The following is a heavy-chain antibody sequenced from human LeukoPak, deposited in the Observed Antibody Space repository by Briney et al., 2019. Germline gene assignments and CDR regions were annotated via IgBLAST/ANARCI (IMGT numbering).Heavy chain of an antibody. CDR2: VYRSGST. CDR3: ARENWVFDY. D-gene: IGHD7-27*01. CDR1: GYPISSGYH. J-gene: IGHJ4*02. V-gene: IGHV4-38-2*02. Sequence: SETLSLTCVVSGYPISSGYHWGWIRQPPGEGLEWIGSVYRSGSTYYNPSLKSRVTVSVDTSKNQISLKVRSVTAADTAVYYCARENWVFDYWGQGILVTVSS.